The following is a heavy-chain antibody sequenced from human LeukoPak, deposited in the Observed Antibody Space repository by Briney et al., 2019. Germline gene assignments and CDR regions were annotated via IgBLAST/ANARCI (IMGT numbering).Heavy chain of an antibody. CDR2: ISGSGGTT. V-gene: IGHV3-23*01. CDR1: GFTFSSYG. CDR3: AKDPPTVMANAFHI. Sequence: PGESLRLSCAASGFTFSSYGMSWVRQAPGKGLEWVSSISGSGGTTYYADSVKGRFTISRDNSKNTLYLQMNSLRADDTAVYSCAKDPPTVMANAFHIWGQGTTVTLS. D-gene: IGHD5-18*01. J-gene: IGHJ3*02.